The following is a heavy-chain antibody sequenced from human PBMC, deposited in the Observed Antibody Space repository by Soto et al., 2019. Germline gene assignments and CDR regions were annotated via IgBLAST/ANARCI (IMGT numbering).Heavy chain of an antibody. V-gene: IGHV2-26*04. J-gene: IGHJ5*02. Sequence: QFTVKESGPVLVKPTETLTLTCTVSGFSLSNAGLGVSWIRQPPGKALEWLAHIFSNDEKSYSTSLKSRLTISKDTYKSQVVLTMTNMDPVDTATYYCASTYSTSWYWFAPWGQGTLVTVSS. D-gene: IGHD6-13*01. CDR3: ASTYSTSWYWFAP. CDR1: GFSLSNAGLG. CDR2: IFSNDEK.